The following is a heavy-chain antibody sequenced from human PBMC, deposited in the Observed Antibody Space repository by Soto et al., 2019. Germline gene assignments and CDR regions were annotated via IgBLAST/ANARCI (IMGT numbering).Heavy chain of an antibody. V-gene: IGHV3-23*01. CDR3: AKPGCSSTSCYVSSADYYYGMDV. CDR1: GFTFSSYA. J-gene: IGHJ6*02. Sequence: GVLRLSCAASGFTFSSYAMSWVRQAPGKGLEWVSAISGSGGSTYYADSVKGRFTISRDNSKNTLYLQMNSLRAEDTAVYYCAKPGCSSTSCYVSSADYYYGMDVWGQGTTVTVSS. CDR2: ISGSGGST. D-gene: IGHD2-2*01.